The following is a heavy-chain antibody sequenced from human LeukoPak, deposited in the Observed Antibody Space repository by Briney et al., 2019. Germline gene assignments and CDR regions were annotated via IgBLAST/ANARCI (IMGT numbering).Heavy chain of an antibody. J-gene: IGHJ4*02. CDR2: ISGSGGST. Sequence: GGSLRLSCAASGFTFSSYAMSWVRQAPGKGLEWVSVISGSGGSTYSADSVKGRFTISRDNSKNTLYLQMNSLRAEDTAVYYCAKGGYYYDSSGTGDFDYWGQGTLVTVSS. CDR1: GFTFSSYA. CDR3: AKGGYYYDSSGTGDFDY. D-gene: IGHD3-22*01. V-gene: IGHV3-23*01.